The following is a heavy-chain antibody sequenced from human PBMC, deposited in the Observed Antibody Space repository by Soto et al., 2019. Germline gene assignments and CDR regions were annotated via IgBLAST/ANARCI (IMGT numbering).Heavy chain of an antibody. D-gene: IGHD3-16*01. J-gene: IGHJ5*02. CDR1: GGSISSGGYY. V-gene: IGHV4-31*08. Sequence: QGQLQESGPGLVKPSQTLSLTCTVSGGSISSGGYYWSWIRQHPRKSLEWIGYTYYSGSTYYNPSRKSRVTQSVDTSKNQFSLELSSGTAADTALYYLSVMTTLNKELDNWKFDPWGQGTLVTVSS. CDR3: SVMTTLNKELDNWKFDP. CDR2: TYYSGST.